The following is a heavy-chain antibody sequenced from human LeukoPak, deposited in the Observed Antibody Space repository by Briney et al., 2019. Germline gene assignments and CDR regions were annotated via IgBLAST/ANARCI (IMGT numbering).Heavy chain of an antibody. J-gene: IGHJ3*02. V-gene: IGHV4-59*01. Sequence: SETLSLTCTGSGGSISSYYWSWIRQPPGKGLEWIGYIYYSGSTNYNPSLKSRVTISVDTSKNQFSLKLSSVTAADTAVYYCARVHYYDSSGYYPEEGAFDIWGQGTMVTVSS. CDR1: GGSISSYY. CDR2: IYYSGST. CDR3: ARVHYYDSSGYYPEEGAFDI. D-gene: IGHD3-22*01.